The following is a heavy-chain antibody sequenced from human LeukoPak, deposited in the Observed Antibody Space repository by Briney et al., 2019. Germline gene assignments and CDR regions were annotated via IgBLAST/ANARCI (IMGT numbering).Heavy chain of an antibody. CDR1: GFTFSSYE. CDR2: ISSSGSTI. CDR3: AKVYSYGSNWFDP. V-gene: IGHV3-48*03. Sequence: GGSLRLSCAASGFTFSSYEMNWVRRAPGKGLEWVSYISSSGSTIYYADSVKGRFTISRDNAKNSLYLQMNSLRAEDTAVYYCAKVYSYGSNWFDPWGQGTLVTVSS. J-gene: IGHJ5*02. D-gene: IGHD5-18*01.